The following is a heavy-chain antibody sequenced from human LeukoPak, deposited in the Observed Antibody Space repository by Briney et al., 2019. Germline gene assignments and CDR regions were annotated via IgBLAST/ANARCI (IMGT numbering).Heavy chain of an antibody. D-gene: IGHD4-17*01. CDR1: GFSFSSFW. CDR2: INSDGTTT. J-gene: IGHJ4*02. Sequence: GSLRLSCATSGFSFSSFWMHWVRQVPGKGLVWVSGINSDGTTTGYADSVKGRFTISRDNAKNTVSLQMSSLRAEDTALYYCARGGYGAHMGWGQGTLVTVSS. CDR3: ARGGYGAHMG. V-gene: IGHV3-74*01.